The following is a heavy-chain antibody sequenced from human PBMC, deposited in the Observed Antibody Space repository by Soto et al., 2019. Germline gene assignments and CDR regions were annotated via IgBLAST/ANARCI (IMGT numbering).Heavy chain of an antibody. CDR3: ARLYSSGWYTLVDY. D-gene: IGHD6-19*01. CDR2: IYYSGST. V-gene: IGHV4-39*01. CDR1: GGSISSSSYY. J-gene: IGHJ4*02. Sequence: SETLSLTCTVSGGSISSSSYYWGWIRQPPGKGLEWIGSIYYSGSTYYNPSLKSRVTISVDTSKNQFSLKLSSVTAADTAVYYCARLYSSGWYTLVDYWGQGTLVTVSS.